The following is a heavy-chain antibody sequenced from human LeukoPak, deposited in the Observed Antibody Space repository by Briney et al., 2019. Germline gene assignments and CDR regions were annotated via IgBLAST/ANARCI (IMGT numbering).Heavy chain of an antibody. CDR1: GYTFTSYG. D-gene: IGHD4-17*01. J-gene: IGHJ4*02. Sequence: ASVKVSCKASGYTFTSYGITWVRQAPGQGQEGMGWISAYNGNTNYAQKLQRRVTMTTDTPTSTAYMELRSLRSDDTAVYYCARGRKDYGDYYFDNWGQGTLVTVSS. CDR2: ISAYNGNT. V-gene: IGHV1-18*01. CDR3: ARGRKDYGDYYFDN.